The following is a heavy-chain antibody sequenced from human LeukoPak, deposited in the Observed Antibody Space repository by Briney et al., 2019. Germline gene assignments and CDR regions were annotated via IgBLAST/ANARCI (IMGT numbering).Heavy chain of an antibody. CDR2: IHYSGST. D-gene: IGHD3-22*01. Sequence: PSETLSLTCTVSGGSISSYYWSWIRQSPGKGLEWIGHIHYSGSTHYNPSLQSRVSISIDTSKNHFSLKLRSVTAVDTAVYYCARWGHFDTSGYFVVDYWGQGTLVTVSS. J-gene: IGHJ4*02. CDR3: ARWGHFDTSGYFVVDY. V-gene: IGHV4-59*01. CDR1: GGSISSYY.